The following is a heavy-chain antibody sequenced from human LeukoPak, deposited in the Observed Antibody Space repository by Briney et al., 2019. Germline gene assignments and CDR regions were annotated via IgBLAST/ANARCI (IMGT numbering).Heavy chain of an antibody. CDR3: AKGFMVRGVIPDC. V-gene: IGHV3-23*01. CDR1: GFTFSNYA. D-gene: IGHD3-10*01. J-gene: IGHJ4*02. CDR2: ITGSGDST. Sequence: GGSLRLSCAASGFTFSNYAMSWVRQAPGKGLEWVSAITGSGDSTYYADSVKGRFTISRDNSENTLFLQMNSLRAEDTAIYYCAKGFMVRGVIPDCWGQGTLVTVSP.